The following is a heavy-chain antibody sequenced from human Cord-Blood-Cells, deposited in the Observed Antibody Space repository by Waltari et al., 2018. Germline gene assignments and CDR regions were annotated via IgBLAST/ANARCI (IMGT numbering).Heavy chain of an antibody. CDR1: GYTFTGYY. D-gene: IGHD7-27*01. V-gene: IGHV1-2*04. CDR2: INPNSGGT. J-gene: IGHJ4*02. Sequence: QVQLVQSGAEVKKPGASVKVSCKASGYTFTGYYMHCMRQAPGQGLEWMGWINPNSGGTNYAQKFQGWVTMTRDTSISTAYMELSRLRSDDTAVYYCARDRGGQLGTYYFDYWGQGTLVTVSS. CDR3: ARDRGGQLGTYYFDY.